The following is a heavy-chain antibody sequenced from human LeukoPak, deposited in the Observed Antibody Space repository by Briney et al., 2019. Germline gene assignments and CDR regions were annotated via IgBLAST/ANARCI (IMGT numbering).Heavy chain of an antibody. D-gene: IGHD2-15*01. V-gene: IGHV1-2*02. Sequence: ASVKVSCKASGYTFTGYYMHWVRQAPGQGLEWMGWINPNSGGTNYAQKFQGRVTMTRDTSISTAYMELSRLRSDDTAVYYCARDAEQQGGTHLDDYWGQGTLATVSS. CDR1: GYTFTGYY. J-gene: IGHJ4*02. CDR3: ARDAEQQGGTHLDDY. CDR2: INPNSGGT.